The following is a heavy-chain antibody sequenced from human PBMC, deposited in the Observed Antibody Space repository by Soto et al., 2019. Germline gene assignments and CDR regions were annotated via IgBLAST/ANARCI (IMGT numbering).Heavy chain of an antibody. V-gene: IGHV4-30-4*01. Sequence: PSETLSLTCTTSGGSVSSGDYHWRWIRQPPGTGLEWIGYIYYSGTTYYKPSLKSRVTMSADTSKNQFSLKLSSVTAADTAVYYCARGDTAMPFDYWGQGTLVTVSS. CDR3: ARGDTAMPFDY. D-gene: IGHD5-18*01. CDR2: IYYSGTT. J-gene: IGHJ4*02. CDR1: GGSVSSGDYH.